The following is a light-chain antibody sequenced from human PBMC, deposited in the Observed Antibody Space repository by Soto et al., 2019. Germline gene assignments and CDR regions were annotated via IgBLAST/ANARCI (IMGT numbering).Light chain of an antibody. V-gene: IGLV3-1*01. J-gene: IGLJ1*01. CDR1: KLGDKY. CDR2: QDS. Sequence: SYELTQPPSVSVSPGQTASITCSGDKLGDKYACWYQQKPGQSPVLVIYQDSKRPSGIPERFSGSNSGNTATLTISGTQAMDEADYYGQAGDSSTAGYVFGTGTKLTVL. CDR3: QAGDSSTAGYV.